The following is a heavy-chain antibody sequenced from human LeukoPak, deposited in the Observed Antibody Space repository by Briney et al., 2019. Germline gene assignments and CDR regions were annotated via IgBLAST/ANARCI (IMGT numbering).Heavy chain of an antibody. Sequence: PSETLSLTCSLSSYSITSGFYWGWIRQPPGRGLEWIGSIYHSGSTYYNPSLKSRVTMSVDTSKNQFSLKLTSVTAADTAVYYCARDDSDYGYWGQGTLVTVSS. V-gene: IGHV4-38-2*02. D-gene: IGHD4-17*01. CDR1: SYSITSGFY. CDR2: IYHSGST. CDR3: ARDDSDYGY. J-gene: IGHJ4*02.